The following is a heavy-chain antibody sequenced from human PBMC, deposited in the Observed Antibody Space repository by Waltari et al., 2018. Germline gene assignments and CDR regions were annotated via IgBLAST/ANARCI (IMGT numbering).Heavy chain of an antibody. V-gene: IGHV4-39*01. D-gene: IGHD2-2*01. J-gene: IGHJ3*02. Sequence: QLQLQESGPGLVKPSETLSLTCTVSGGSISSSSYYWGWIRQPPGKGLEWIGSIYYSGSTYYNPSLKSRVTISVDTSKNRFSLKLSSVTAADTAVYYCARICSSTSCIGYDAFDIWGQGTMVTVSS. CDR1: GGSISSSSYY. CDR2: IYYSGST. CDR3: ARICSSTSCIGYDAFDI.